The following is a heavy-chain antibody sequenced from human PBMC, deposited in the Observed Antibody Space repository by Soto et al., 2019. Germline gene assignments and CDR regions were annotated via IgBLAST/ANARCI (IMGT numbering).Heavy chain of an antibody. J-gene: IGHJ6*02. CDR2: INPNSGGT. D-gene: IGHD3-22*01. CDR1: GYTFNSYY. V-gene: IGHV1-2*04. CDR3: AREYYYDSSGYYYYGMDV. Sequence: ASVKVSCKASGYTFNSYYMHWVRQAPGQGLEWMGWINPNSGGTNYAQKFQGWVTMTRDTSISTAYMELSRLRSDDTAVYYCAREYYYDSSGYYYYGMDVWGQGTTVTVSS.